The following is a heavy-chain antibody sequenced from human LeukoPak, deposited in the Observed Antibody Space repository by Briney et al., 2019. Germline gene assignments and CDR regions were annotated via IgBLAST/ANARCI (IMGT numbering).Heavy chain of an antibody. D-gene: IGHD2-2*02. CDR2: IKSDGSST. CDR3: ARDTTIVVVPAAIGDFDY. CDR1: GFTFSSYW. Sequence: PGGSLRLSCAASGFTFSSYWMHWVRQVPGKGLVWVSRIKSDGSSTSYADSVKGRFTISRDNAKNTLYLQMNSLRAEDTAVYYCARDTTIVVVPAAIGDFDYWGQGTLVTVSS. V-gene: IGHV3-74*01. J-gene: IGHJ4*02.